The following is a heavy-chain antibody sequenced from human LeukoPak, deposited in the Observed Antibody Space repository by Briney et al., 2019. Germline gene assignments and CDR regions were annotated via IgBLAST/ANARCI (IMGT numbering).Heavy chain of an antibody. CDR3: AKDLRSSADSKMGAADY. D-gene: IGHD1-26*01. V-gene: IGHV3-23*01. CDR2: ISGSGGST. CDR1: GFTFSSYA. J-gene: IGHJ4*02. Sequence: GGSLRLSCAASGFTFSSYATSWVRQAPGKGLEWVSAISGSGGSTYYADSVKGRFTISRDNSKNTLYLQMNSLRAEDTAVYYCAKDLRSSADSKMGAADYWGQGTLVTVSS.